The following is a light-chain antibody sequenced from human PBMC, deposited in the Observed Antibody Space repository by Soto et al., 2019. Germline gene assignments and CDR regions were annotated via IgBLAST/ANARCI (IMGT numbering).Light chain of an antibody. CDR3: MQGTHWPRT. Sequence: DSAMSASPLYVPFTPREPVSISCKAGKSLMHSNGYNYVDWYLQKPGQSPQLLIYLGSNRDSGVPDRFSGSGSGTDFTLKISRVEAEDVGVYYCMQGTHWPRTFGQGTKVDI. V-gene: IGKV2-28*01. J-gene: IGKJ1*01. CDR2: LGS. CDR1: KSLMHSNGYNY.